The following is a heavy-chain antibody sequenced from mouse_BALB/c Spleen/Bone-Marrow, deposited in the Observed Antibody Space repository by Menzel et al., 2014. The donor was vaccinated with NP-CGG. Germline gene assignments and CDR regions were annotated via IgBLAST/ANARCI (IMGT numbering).Heavy chain of an antibody. CDR3: SRDYYGSGYFDC. V-gene: IGHV3-2*02. D-gene: IGHD1-1*01. J-gene: IGHJ2*01. CDR2: INYNGST. Sequence: DVQLQESGPGLVIPSQSVSLTCTVSGSSITSDYAWNWIRQFPGSTLEWMGYINYNGSTTYNPSLTSRISITRNTSKNQLFLQLNSVTNEDTATYYCSRDYYGSGYFDCWGQGTTLTVSS. CDR1: GSSITSDYA.